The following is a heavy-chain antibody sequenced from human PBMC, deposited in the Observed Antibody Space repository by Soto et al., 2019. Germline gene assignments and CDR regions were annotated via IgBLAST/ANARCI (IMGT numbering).Heavy chain of an antibody. D-gene: IGHD3-22*01. J-gene: IGHJ4*02. CDR1: GGSINSDDYY. CDR3: ARDDKSDTTGLDY. CDR2: INYSGTT. Sequence: QVQLQESGPGLVKPSQTLSLTCTVSGGSINSDDYYWSWIRQSPGKGLEWIGYINYSGTTYYNPSLKSRVIISVDRSKNHFSLRLTSVTAADTAIYYCARDDKSDTTGLDYWGQGTLVTVSS. V-gene: IGHV4-30-4*01.